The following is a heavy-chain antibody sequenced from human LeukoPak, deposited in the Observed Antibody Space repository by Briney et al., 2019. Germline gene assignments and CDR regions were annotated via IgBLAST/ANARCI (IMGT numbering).Heavy chain of an antibody. CDR2: IYYSGST. J-gene: IGHJ6*03. CDR3: ASADNYYYYMDV. D-gene: IGHD3-9*01. Sequence: SETLSLTCTVSGGSISSSSYYWGWIRQPPGKGLEWIGSIYYSGSTYYNPSLKSRVTISVDTSKNQFSLKLSSVTAADTAVYYCASADNYYYYMDVWGKGTTVTISS. V-gene: IGHV4-39*01. CDR1: GGSISSSSYY.